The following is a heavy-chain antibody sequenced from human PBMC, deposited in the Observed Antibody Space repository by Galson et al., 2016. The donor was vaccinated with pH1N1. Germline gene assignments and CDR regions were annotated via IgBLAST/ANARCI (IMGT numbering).Heavy chain of an antibody. CDR3: AKDRAANYGDYWDY. CDR1: GFNFSTYG. Sequence: SLRLSCAASGFNFSTYGMHWVRQAPGKGLEWVAFIRFDENNSYYADSVKGRFTISRDSSKNMLYLQMNSLRAEDTAVYYCAKDRAANYGDYWDYWGQGTLVTVSS. J-gene: IGHJ4*02. D-gene: IGHD4-17*01. CDR2: IRFDENNS. V-gene: IGHV3-30*02.